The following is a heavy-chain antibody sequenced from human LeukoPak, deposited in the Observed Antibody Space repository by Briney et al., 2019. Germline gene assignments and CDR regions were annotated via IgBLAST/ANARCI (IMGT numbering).Heavy chain of an antibody. CDR1: GGTFSSYT. V-gene: IGHV1-69*02. D-gene: IGHD4-11*01. CDR2: IIPILGIA. J-gene: IGHJ5*02. Sequence: SVKVSCKASGGTFSSYTISWVRQAPGQGLEWMGRIIPILGIANYAQKFQGRVTSTADKSTSTAYMELSSLRSEDTAVYYCARAKKQGTTVTTGWFDPWGQGTLVTVSS. CDR3: ARAKKQGTTVTTGWFDP.